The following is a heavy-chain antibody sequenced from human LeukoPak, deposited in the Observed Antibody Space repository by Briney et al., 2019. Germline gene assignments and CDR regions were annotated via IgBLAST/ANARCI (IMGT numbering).Heavy chain of an antibody. V-gene: IGHV1-2*02. CDR1: GYTFTGNY. J-gene: IGHJ4*02. CDR2: INPNSGGT. Sequence: ASVKVSCKASGYTFTGNYMHWVRQAPGQGLEWMGWINPNSGGTNYAQKFQGRATMTRDTSISTAYMELSRLRSDDTAVYYCARDSGERGSGSYLIAYWGQGTLVTVSS. D-gene: IGHD3-10*01. CDR3: ARDSGERGSGSYLIAY.